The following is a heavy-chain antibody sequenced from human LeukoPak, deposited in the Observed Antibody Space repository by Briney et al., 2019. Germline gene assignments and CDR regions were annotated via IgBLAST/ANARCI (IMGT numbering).Heavy chain of an antibody. J-gene: IGHJ3*02. D-gene: IGHD5-18*01. CDR2: ISSRGSYT. Sequence: GGSLRLSCAASGFTFSNYNMNWVRQAPGKGLEWVSYISSRGSYTYYADSVKGRFTISRDNYKNTLNLQMSSLRAEDTAVYYCVVSYLYAFDIWGQGTMVTVSS. CDR1: GFTFSNYN. CDR3: VVSYLYAFDI. V-gene: IGHV3-21*01.